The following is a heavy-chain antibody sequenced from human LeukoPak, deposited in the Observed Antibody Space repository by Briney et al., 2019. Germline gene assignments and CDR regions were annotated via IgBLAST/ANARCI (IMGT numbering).Heavy chain of an antibody. CDR2: FSHRGGS. Sequence: RPSETLSLTCTVSGYSLSSGFFCDWIRQSPGKGLEWIGSFSHRGGSYHNPSLKSRVTISVDTSKNQFSLKLLSVTAADTAVYYCARHGRSSSWYVGHREYYFDYWGQGTLVTVSS. J-gene: IGHJ4*02. CDR3: ARHGRSSSWYVGHREYYFDY. CDR1: GYSLSSGFF. V-gene: IGHV4-38-2*02. D-gene: IGHD6-13*01.